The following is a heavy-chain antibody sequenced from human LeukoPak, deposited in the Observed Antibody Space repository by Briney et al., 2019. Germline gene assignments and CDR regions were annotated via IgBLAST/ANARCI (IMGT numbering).Heavy chain of an antibody. Sequence: ASVKVFCKASGYTFYSFVIRLGRQAPGQGLEWMGRISAYNGNTNYAQKLHGRATTTTDTSTSTASMEVRSLRSDDTALYFCASSICTATSCPLGYWGQGTLVTVSS. J-gene: IGHJ4*02. D-gene: IGHD2-15*01. V-gene: IGHV1-18*01. CDR1: GYTFYSFV. CDR2: ISAYNGNT. CDR3: ASSICTATSCPLGY.